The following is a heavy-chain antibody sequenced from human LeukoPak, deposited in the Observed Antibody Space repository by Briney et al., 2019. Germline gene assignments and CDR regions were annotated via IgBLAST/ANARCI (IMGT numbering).Heavy chain of an antibody. Sequence: GGSLRLSRAASGFTFSSYAMHWVRQAPGKGLEWVAVISYDENNKFYADSVKGRFTISRDNSKNTLYLQMNSLRADDAAVYYCARARDDSSSSTGVAYYFDYWGQGTLVTVSS. V-gene: IGHV3-30-3*01. CDR3: ARARDDSSSSTGVAYYFDY. J-gene: IGHJ4*02. CDR2: ISYDENNK. CDR1: GFTFSSYA. D-gene: IGHD6-6*01.